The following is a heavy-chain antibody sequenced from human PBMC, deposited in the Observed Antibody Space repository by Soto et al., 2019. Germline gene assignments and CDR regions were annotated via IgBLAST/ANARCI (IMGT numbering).Heavy chain of an antibody. CDR2: IIPIFGTA. CDR1: GGTFSSYA. J-gene: IGHJ6*02. V-gene: IGHV1-69*12. Sequence: QVQLVQSGAEVKKPGSSVKVSCKASGGTFSSYAISWVRQAPGQGLEWMGVIIPIFGTANYAQKFQGRVTITADESPSKAYMELSSLRPEVTAVYYCARARTIFGVVIAGPYYYYGMDVWGQGTTVTVSS. CDR3: ARARTIFGVVIAGPYYYYGMDV. D-gene: IGHD3-3*01.